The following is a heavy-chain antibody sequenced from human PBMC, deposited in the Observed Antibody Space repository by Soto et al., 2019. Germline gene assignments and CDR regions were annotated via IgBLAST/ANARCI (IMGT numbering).Heavy chain of an antibody. J-gene: IGHJ4*02. CDR1: GFSLSTSGVG. V-gene: IGHV2-5*02. CDR2: IYWDDDK. Sequence: QITLKESGPTLVKPTQTLTLTCTCSGFSLSTSGVGVGWIRQPPGKALEWLALIYWDDDKRYSPSLKSRLSISKDTSTNQVFITMTNMDPVDTATEYCAHRQWRRLDYWGQGTLVTVSS. CDR3: AHRQWRRLDY. D-gene: IGHD5-12*01.